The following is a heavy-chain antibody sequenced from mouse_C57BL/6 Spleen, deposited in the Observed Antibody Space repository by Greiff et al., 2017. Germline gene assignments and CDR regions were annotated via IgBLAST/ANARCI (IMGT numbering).Heavy chain of an antibody. CDR3: ANDGYYVGENAMDY. V-gene: IGHV1-39*01. J-gene: IGHJ4*01. CDR2: INPNYGTT. D-gene: IGHD2-3*01. Sequence: EVKLVESGPELVKPGASVKISCKASGYSFTDYNMNWVKQSNGKSLEWIGVINPNYGTTSYNQKFKGKATLTVDQSSSTAYMQLNSLTSEDSAVYYCANDGYYVGENAMDYWGQGTSVTVSS. CDR1: GYSFTDYN.